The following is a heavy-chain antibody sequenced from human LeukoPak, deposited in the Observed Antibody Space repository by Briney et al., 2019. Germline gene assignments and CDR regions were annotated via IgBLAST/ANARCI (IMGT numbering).Heavy chain of an antibody. V-gene: IGHV3-20*04. D-gene: IGHD5-12*01. Sequence: GGSLRLSCAASGFTFDDYGMSWVRQAPGKGLEWVSGINWNGGSTGYADSVKGRFTISRDNAKNSLYLQMNSLRAEDTAVYYCARVEASGYDYGAFDYWGQGTLVTVSS. CDR2: INWNGGST. J-gene: IGHJ4*02. CDR1: GFTFDDYG. CDR3: ARVEASGYDYGAFDY.